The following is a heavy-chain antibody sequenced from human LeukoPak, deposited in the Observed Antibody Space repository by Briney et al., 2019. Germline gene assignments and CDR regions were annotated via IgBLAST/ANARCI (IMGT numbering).Heavy chain of an antibody. J-gene: IGHJ4*02. Sequence: KCGESLNISCKTSGYSFTSYWIGWVRQMPGKGLERVGIIYPGDSDTRYSPSFQGRVTMSVGSYTAYLQLNSLTASDSGIYYCAGRKIAEYYPDYWGQGTRVVVSS. CDR2: IYPGDSDT. CDR1: GYSFTSYW. D-gene: IGHD2/OR15-2a*01. CDR3: AGRKIAEYYPDY. V-gene: IGHV5-51*01.